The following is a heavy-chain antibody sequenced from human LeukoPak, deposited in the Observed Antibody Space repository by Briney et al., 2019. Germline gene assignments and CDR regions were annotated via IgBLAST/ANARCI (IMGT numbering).Heavy chain of an antibody. CDR2: ISAYNGNT. V-gene: IGHV1-18*01. Sequence: ASVKVSCKASGYTFTSYGISWGRQAPGQGLEWMGWISAYNGNTNYAQKLQGRVTMNTDTSTSTAYMELRSLRSDDTAVYYCARVGGVVVAAKIDYWGQGTLVTVSS. J-gene: IGHJ4*02. CDR1: GYTFTSYG. CDR3: ARVGGVVVAAKIDY. D-gene: IGHD2-15*01.